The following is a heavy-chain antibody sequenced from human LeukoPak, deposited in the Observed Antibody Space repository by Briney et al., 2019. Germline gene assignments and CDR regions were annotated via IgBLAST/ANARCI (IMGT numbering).Heavy chain of an antibody. Sequence: SETLSLTCTVSGGSISSYYWSWIRQPPGKGLEWIGYIYYSGSTNYNPSLKSRVTISVDTSKNQFSLNLSSVAAADTAVYYCARQPGGYSGPFDYWGQGTLVTVSS. CDR2: IYYSGST. V-gene: IGHV4-59*08. D-gene: IGHD5-12*01. J-gene: IGHJ4*02. CDR3: ARQPGGYSGPFDY. CDR1: GGSISSYY.